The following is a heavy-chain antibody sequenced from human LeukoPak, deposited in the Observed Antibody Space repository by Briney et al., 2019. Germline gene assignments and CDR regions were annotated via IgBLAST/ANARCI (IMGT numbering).Heavy chain of an antibody. CDR1: GFTFKNDV. D-gene: IGHD1-26*01. Sequence: PGGSLRLSCVASGFTFKNDVMNWVRQAPGKGLEWLATIYGSGVSISYADSVKGRFIISRDNSNSTLYLQMNSLRAEDTAMYFCAKDLGWELPAEAYWGQGILVSVSS. CDR3: AKDLGWELPAEAY. CDR2: IYGSGVSI. V-gene: IGHV3-23*01. J-gene: IGHJ4*02.